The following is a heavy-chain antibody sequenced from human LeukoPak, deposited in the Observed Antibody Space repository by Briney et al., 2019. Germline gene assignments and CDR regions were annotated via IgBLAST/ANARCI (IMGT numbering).Heavy chain of an antibody. CDR1: GGSISSSSYY. D-gene: IGHD6-6*01. CDR2: IYYSGST. Sequence: SETLSLTCTVSGGSISSSSYYWGWIRQPPGKGLEWIGSIYYSGSTYYNPSLKSRVTISVDTSKNQFSLKLSSVTAADTAVYYCARHLPSVEQLPSAFDYWGQGTLVTVSS. V-gene: IGHV4-39*01. CDR3: ARHLPSVEQLPSAFDY. J-gene: IGHJ4*02.